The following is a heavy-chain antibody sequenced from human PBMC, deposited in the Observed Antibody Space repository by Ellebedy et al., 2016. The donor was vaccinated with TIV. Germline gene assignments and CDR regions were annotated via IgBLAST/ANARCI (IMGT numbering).Heavy chain of an antibody. CDR2: ISGSGGST. D-gene: IGHD6-19*01. J-gene: IGHJ2*01. CDR1: GFTFSSYA. CDR3: AKDQSIAVAGRPFDL. Sequence: GGSLRLSXAASGFTFSSYAMSWVRQAPGKGLEWVSAISGSGGSTYYADSVKGRFTISRDNSKNTLYLQMNSLRAEDTAVYYCAKDQSIAVAGRPFDLWGRGTLVTVSS. V-gene: IGHV3-23*01.